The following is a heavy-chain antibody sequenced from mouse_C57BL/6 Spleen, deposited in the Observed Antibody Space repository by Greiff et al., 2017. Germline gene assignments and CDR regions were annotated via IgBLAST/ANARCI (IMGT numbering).Heavy chain of an antibody. J-gene: IGHJ4*01. CDR3: TREGGLRRFYYAMDY. V-gene: IGHV5-9-1*02. CDR2: ISSGGDYI. D-gene: IGHD2-4*01. CDR1: GFTFSSYA. Sequence: EVNLVESGEGLVKPGGSLKLSCAASGFTFSSYAMSWVRQTPEKRLEWVAYISSGGDYIYYADTVKGRFTISRDNARNTLYLQMSSLKSEDTAMYYCTREGGLRRFYYAMDYWGQGTSVTVSS.